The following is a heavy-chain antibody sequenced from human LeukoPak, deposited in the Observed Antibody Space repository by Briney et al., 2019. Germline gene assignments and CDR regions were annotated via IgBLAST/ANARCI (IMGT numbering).Heavy chain of an antibody. Sequence: ASVKVSFKASGYTFTIYYMHWVRQAPGQGLEWMGIINPSGGSTSYAQKFQGRVTITRDMSTSTVYIELSSLRSEDTAVYYCAREGHLGMDVWGKGTTVTVSS. V-gene: IGHV1-46*01. CDR2: INPSGGST. J-gene: IGHJ6*04. CDR3: AREGHLGMDV. CDR1: GYTFTIYY.